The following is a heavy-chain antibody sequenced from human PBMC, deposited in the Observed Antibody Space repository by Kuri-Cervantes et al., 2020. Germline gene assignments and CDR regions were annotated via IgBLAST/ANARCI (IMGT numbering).Heavy chain of an antibody. CDR1: GFNFRSNG. V-gene: IGHV3-30*18. Sequence: GGSLRLSCIASGFNFRSNGMHWVRQAPAKGLEWVAVISYDGSVKHYAEPVKGRFIVSRDNSKNTLYLQMNSLTAEDTAVYYCAKADVGAVAGSDYWGQGTLVTVSS. CDR2: ISYDGSVK. D-gene: IGHD6-19*01. CDR3: AKADVGAVAGSDY. J-gene: IGHJ4*02.